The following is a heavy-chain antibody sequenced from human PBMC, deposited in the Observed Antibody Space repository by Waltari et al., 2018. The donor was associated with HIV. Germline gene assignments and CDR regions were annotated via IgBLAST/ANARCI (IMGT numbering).Heavy chain of an antibody. Sequence: QIQLQESGPGLVKPSETLSLTCPVSGGSINTYYWRWIRQSPGRGLEWIGYIYYSGTTNYNPSLQSRVTISVDTSKNQFSLKVTSVTAADTAVYYCARFRCSSSSCYGRYAMDVWGQGTTVTVSS. V-gene: IGHV4-59*01. CDR1: GGSINTYY. CDR3: ARFRCSSSSCYGRYAMDV. J-gene: IGHJ6*02. D-gene: IGHD2-2*01. CDR2: IYYSGTT.